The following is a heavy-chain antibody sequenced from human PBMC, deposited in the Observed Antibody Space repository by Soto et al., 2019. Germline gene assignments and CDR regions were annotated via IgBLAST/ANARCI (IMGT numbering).Heavy chain of an antibody. CDR3: ARDRGWQTFDY. J-gene: IGHJ4*02. D-gene: IGHD3-10*01. CDR1: GFTFGNYW. V-gene: IGHV3-7*03. Sequence: EVQLAESGGGLVQPGGSLRLSCAASGFTFGNYWMTWVRQAPGKELERVANIKVDGSEKYYVDDVKGRFIISRDNTKNSLSLQMNSLRAEDTAVYDCARDRGWQTFDYWGQGTLVTVSS. CDR2: IKVDGSEK.